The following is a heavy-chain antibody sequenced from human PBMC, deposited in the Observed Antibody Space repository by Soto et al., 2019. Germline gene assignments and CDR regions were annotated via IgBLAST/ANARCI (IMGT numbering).Heavy chain of an antibody. V-gene: IGHV1-8*01. Sequence: ASVKVSCKASGYTFTSYDINWVRQATGQGLEWMGWMNPNSGNTGYAQKFQGRVTMTRNTSISTAYMELSSLRSEETAVYYCARGCSSTSCSGSIYYYYYYMDVWGKGTTVTVSS. J-gene: IGHJ6*03. CDR3: ARGCSSTSCSGSIYYYYYYMDV. D-gene: IGHD2-2*01. CDR1: GYTFTSYD. CDR2: MNPNSGNT.